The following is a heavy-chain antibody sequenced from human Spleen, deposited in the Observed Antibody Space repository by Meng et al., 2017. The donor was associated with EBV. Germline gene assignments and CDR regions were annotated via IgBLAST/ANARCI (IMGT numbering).Heavy chain of an antibody. Sequence: HLHLQVSGSGLVQHFQTLSLTCSVCGASITTSGYNWSWVRQPPGKGLEWIGHIYHSGSTCYNPSVKSRVIMSVDRSKNQFSLKLTSVNAADTAVYYCARSGTGWFFYYDYWGQGTLVTVSS. J-gene: IGHJ4*02. CDR3: ARSGTGWFFYYDY. CDR1: GASITTSGYN. V-gene: IGHV4-30-2*01. D-gene: IGHD2-15*01. CDR2: IYHSGST.